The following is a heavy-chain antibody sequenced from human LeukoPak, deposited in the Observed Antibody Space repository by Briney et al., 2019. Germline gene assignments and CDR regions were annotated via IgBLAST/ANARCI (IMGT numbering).Heavy chain of an antibody. CDR3: AREYSGSYYDY. Sequence: SETLSLTCTVSGGSISSYYWSWIRQPPGKGLEWIGYIYYSGSTNYNPSLKSRVTISVDTSKNQFSLKLSSVTAADTAVYYCAREYSGSYYDYWGQGTLVTVSS. CDR2: IYYSGST. D-gene: IGHD1-26*01. CDR1: GGSISSYY. V-gene: IGHV4-59*01. J-gene: IGHJ4*02.